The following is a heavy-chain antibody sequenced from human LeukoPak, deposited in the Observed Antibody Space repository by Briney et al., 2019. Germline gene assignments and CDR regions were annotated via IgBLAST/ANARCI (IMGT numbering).Heavy chain of an antibody. CDR2: ISDSGGIT. V-gene: IGHV3-23*01. J-gene: IGHJ4*02. D-gene: IGHD6-6*01. CDR3: AKNTQYSGYYDC. Sequence: GGSLRLSCAASGFTFSSYPMTWVRQAPGKGPEWVSFISDSGGITYYADSVKGRFTISRDNSKNTLYLQMNSLRAEDTAVYYCAKNTQYSGYYDCWGQGTLVAVSS. CDR1: GFTFSSYP.